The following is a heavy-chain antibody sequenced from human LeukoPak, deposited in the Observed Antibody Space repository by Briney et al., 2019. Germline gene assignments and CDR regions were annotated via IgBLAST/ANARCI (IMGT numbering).Heavy chain of an antibody. CDR2: MSGSGGTT. D-gene: IGHD5-18*01. J-gene: IGHJ4*02. CDR3: AKGGYSYGRTLDY. V-gene: IGHV3-23*01. Sequence: GGSLRLSCAASGFTFSSYAMNWVSQAPGKGREWVSSMSGSGGTTYYADSVKGRFTISRDYSKITLYLQMNSLRAEDTAVYYCAKGGYSYGRTLDYWGQGTLVTVSS. CDR1: GFTFSSYA.